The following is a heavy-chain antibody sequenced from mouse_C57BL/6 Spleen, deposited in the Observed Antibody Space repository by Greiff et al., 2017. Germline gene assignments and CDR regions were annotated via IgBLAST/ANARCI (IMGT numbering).Heavy chain of an antibody. V-gene: IGHV1-53*01. CDR2: INPCNGGT. J-gene: IGHJ4*01. Sequence: QVQLQQSGTELVKPGASVKLSCTASGYTFTSYWMHWVKQRPGQGLEWIGNINPCNGGTNYNAKFQIKATLTVDKSSSTAYMQLSSLTSEESAVYYCERWVKSNYHTPMDYWGQGTSVTVSS. CDR1: GYTFTSYW. D-gene: IGHD2-5*01. CDR3: ERWVKSNYHTPMDY.